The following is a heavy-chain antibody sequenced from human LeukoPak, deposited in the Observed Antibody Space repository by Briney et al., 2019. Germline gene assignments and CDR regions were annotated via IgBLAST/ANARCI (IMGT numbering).Heavy chain of an antibody. CDR3: ARAGGYYAPFDY. J-gene: IGHJ4*02. V-gene: IGHV3-74*01. CDR2: INSDGSST. Sequence: GGSLRLSCAASGFTFSSYWMHWVRQAPGKGLVWVSCINSDGSSTSYADSVKGRFTISRDNAKNTLYLQMNSLRAEDTAVYYCARAGGYYAPFDYWGQGTLVTVSS. D-gene: IGHD1-26*01. CDR1: GFTFSSYW.